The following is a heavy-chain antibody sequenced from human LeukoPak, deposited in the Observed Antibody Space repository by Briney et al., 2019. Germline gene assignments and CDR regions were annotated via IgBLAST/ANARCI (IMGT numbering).Heavy chain of an antibody. CDR2: INSDGSST. V-gene: IGHV3-74*01. J-gene: IGHJ3*02. CDR3: ARVGYSGYGFDPRDAFDI. CDR1: GIIFSNYW. D-gene: IGHD5-12*01. Sequence: GGSLRLSCAASGIIFSNYWMHWVRQAPGKGLVWVSRINSDGSSTSYADSVKGRFTISRDNAKNTLYLQMNSLRAEDTAVYYCARVGYSGYGFDPRDAFDIWGQGTMVTVSS.